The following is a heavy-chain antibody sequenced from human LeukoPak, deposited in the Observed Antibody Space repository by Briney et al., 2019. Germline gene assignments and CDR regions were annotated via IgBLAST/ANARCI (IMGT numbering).Heavy chain of an antibody. CDR1: GYTFTSYD. CDR3: ARGAGGPTYYYDSSGYSARYFDL. CDR2: MSPNSGNT. Sequence: ASVKVFCKASGYTFTSYDINWVRQATGQGLEWMGWMSPNSGNTGYAQKFQGRVTMTRNTSISTAYMELSSLRSEDTAVYYCARGAGGPTYYYDSSGYSARYFDLWGRGTLVTVSS. V-gene: IGHV1-8*01. D-gene: IGHD3-22*01. J-gene: IGHJ2*01.